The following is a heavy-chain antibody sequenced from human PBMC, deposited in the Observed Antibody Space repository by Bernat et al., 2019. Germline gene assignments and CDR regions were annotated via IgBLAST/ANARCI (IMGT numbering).Heavy chain of an antibody. Sequence: QVQLVESGGGVVQPGRSLRLSCAASGFTFSSYAMHWVRQAPGKGLEWVAVISYDGSNKYYADSVKGRFTISRDNSKNTLYLRMNSLRAEDTAVYYCARGGDTGPLSAVTMDYWGQGTLVTVSS. CDR1: GFTFSSYA. D-gene: IGHD3-10*01. J-gene: IGHJ4*02. CDR2: ISYDGSNK. V-gene: IGHV3-30*01. CDR3: ARGGDTGPLSAVTMDY.